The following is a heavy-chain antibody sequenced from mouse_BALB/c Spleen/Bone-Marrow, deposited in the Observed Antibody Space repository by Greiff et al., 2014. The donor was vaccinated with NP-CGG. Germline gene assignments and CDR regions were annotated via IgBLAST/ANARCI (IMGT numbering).Heavy chain of an antibody. V-gene: IGHV1-7*01. CDR2: INPRTGFT. CDR1: GYTLSTYW. CDR3: ARLAYYSDYPAWFAY. Sequence: QVQLQQSGAELAKPGASVKMSCKASGYTLSTYWMHWVKQRPGQGLEWIGYINPRTGFTEYSPKFRDKATFTVDNSSSTAYMRLSSLTSEDSAIYYCARLAYYSDYPAWFAYWDQGTLVTVSA. D-gene: IGHD2-5*01. J-gene: IGHJ3*01.